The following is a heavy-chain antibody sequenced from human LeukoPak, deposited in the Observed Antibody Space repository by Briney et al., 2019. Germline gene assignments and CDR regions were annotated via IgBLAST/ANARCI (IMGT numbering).Heavy chain of an antibody. CDR3: ATVSSSSPHY. J-gene: IGHJ4*02. CDR1: GFTVSSDY. D-gene: IGHD6-6*01. Sequence: PGGSLRLSCAVSGFTVSSDYMSWVRQAPGKGLEWVSVLYTGGSISYADSVKGRFTISRENSKNTLYLQMNSLRVEDTAVYYCATVSSSSPHYWGQGTLVTVSS. V-gene: IGHV3-66*02. CDR2: LYTGGSI.